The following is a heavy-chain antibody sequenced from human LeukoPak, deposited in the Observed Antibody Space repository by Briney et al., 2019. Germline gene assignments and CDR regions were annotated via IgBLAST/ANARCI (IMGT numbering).Heavy chain of an antibody. J-gene: IGHJ3*02. V-gene: IGHV1-69*06. CDR3: ARDPRGYCSSTSCPDAFDI. D-gene: IGHD2-2*01. Sequence: SVKVSCKASGGTFSSYAISWVRQAPGQGLEWMGGIIPIFGTANYAQKFQGRVTTTADKSTSTAYMELSSLRSEDTAVYYCARDPRGYCSSTSCPDAFDIWGQGTMVTVSS. CDR1: GGTFSSYA. CDR2: IIPIFGTA.